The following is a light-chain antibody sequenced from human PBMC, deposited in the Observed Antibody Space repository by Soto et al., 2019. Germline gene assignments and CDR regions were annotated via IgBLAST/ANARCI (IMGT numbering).Light chain of an antibody. CDR2: GAS. V-gene: IGKV3-15*01. CDR3: QQYYNWPLT. CDR1: QSVSNN. J-gene: IGKJ1*01. Sequence: EIVMTQSPATLSVSPGDSATLSCRASQSVSNNLAWYHQKPGQAPRVLIYGASIRATGVPARFSGSGSGTEFTLTISSLQSEDFELFYCQQYYNWPLTFGQGTKVDIX.